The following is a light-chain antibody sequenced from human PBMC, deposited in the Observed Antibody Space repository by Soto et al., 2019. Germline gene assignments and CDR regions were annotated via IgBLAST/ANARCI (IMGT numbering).Light chain of an antibody. CDR2: DAS. V-gene: IGKV3-20*01. Sequence: DIVLTQSPGTPSLSPGERATLSCGASQSINSRSLAWYQQKPGQAPRLLIYDASSRATGIPDRFSASGSGTDFTLTISSLENEDFAVYDGQQYVASTYTFGQGTKVDIK. CDR1: QSINSRS. CDR3: QQYVASTYT. J-gene: IGKJ2*01.